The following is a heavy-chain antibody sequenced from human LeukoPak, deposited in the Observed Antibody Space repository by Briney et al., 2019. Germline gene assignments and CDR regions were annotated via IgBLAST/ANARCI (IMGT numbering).Heavy chain of an antibody. V-gene: IGHV3-30*18. CDR1: GFTFSSYG. CDR2: ISYDGSNK. Sequence: GGSLRLSCAASGFTFSSYGMHWVRQAPGKGLEWVSVISYDGSNKYYADAVKGRFTISRDNSKNTLYLQMNSLRDEDTAVYYCAKETQFYGGNSFDYWGQGTLVTVSS. CDR3: AKETQFYGGNSFDY. D-gene: IGHD4-23*01. J-gene: IGHJ4*02.